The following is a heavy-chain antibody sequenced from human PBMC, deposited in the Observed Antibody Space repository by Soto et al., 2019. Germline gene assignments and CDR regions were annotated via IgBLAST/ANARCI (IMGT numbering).Heavy chain of an antibody. J-gene: IGHJ6*02. Sequence: SVKVSCKASGGTFSSYAISWVRQAPGQGLEWMGGIIPILGTANYAQKFQGRVTITADESTSTAYMELSSLRSEDTAVYYCAREGGYSGYGGMDVWGQGTTVTVSS. CDR1: GGTFSSYA. CDR2: IIPILGTA. D-gene: IGHD5-12*01. CDR3: AREGGYSGYGGMDV. V-gene: IGHV1-69*13.